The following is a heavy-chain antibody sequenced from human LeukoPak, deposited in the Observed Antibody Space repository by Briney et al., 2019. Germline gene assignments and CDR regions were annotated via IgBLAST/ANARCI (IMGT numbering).Heavy chain of an antibody. V-gene: IGHV4-34*01. CDR3: AREVTTDDGDLYNWFDP. CDR2: INHSGST. CDR1: GGSFSGYY. J-gene: IGHJ5*02. Sequence: SETLSLTCAVYGGSFSGYYWSWIRQPPGKGLEWIGEINHSGSTNYNPSLKSRVTISVDTSKNQFSLKLSSVTAADTAVYYCAREVTTDDGDLYNWFDPWGQGTLVTVSS. D-gene: IGHD4-17*01.